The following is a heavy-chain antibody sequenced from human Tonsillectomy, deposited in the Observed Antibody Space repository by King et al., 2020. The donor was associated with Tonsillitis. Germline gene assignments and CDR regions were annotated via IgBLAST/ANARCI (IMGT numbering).Heavy chain of an antibody. CDR2: IYTSGST. V-gene: IGHV4-61*02. Sequence: VQLQESGPGLVKPSQTLSLTCTVSGGSISSGNYYWTWIRQPAGKGLEWIGRIYTSGSTNYNPSLKSRVTISRDTSKNQFSLMLSSVTAADTAVYYCVRDLSHDGFDIWGQGTMVTVSS. CDR1: GGSISSGNYY. CDR3: VRDLSHDGFDI. J-gene: IGHJ3*02.